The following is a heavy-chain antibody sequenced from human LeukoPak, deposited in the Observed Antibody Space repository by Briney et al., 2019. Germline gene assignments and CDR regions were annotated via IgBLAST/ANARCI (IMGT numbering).Heavy chain of an antibody. J-gene: IGHJ4*02. Sequence: GGSLRLSCAASGFSLSDFGTHWVRQAPGKGLEWVAVMSSDERNQYYADSVQGRFTLSRDNSRNTLFLQMYSLRVEDTAVYYCAIGGLTTIDYWGQGTLVAVSS. CDR2: MSSDERNQ. CDR3: AIGGLTTIDY. CDR1: GFSLSDFG. V-gene: IGHV3-30*03. D-gene: IGHD2-21*02.